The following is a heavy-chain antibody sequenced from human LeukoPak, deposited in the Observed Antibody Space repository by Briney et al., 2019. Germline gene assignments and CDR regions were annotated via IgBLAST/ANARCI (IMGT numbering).Heavy chain of an antibody. D-gene: IGHD3-10*01. CDR1: GGTFSSYA. V-gene: IGHV1-69*06. Sequence: SVKVSCKASGGTFSSYAISWVRQAPGQGLEWMGGIIPIFGTANYAQKFQGRVTITADKSTSTAYMELSSLRSEDTAVYYCARVGGSGNNYYYYYMDVWGKGTTVTISS. J-gene: IGHJ6*03. CDR2: IIPIFGTA. CDR3: ARVGGSGNNYYYYYMDV.